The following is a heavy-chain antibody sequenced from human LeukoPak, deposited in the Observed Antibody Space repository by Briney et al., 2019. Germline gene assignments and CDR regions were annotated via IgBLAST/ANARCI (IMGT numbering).Heavy chain of an antibody. D-gene: IGHD6-19*01. J-gene: IGHJ4*02. V-gene: IGHV3-11*01. Sequence: PGGSLRLSCAASGFIFSDYHMSWLRQAPGKGLEWLAYISSGGYVRYFEYSVWGRFTISRAYAKPSLFLYMHSLTDKDAAVYFCSGGRYITVAGAAGYFDYWGQGTLVTGPS. CDR3: SGGRYITVAGAAGYFDY. CDR2: ISSGGYVR. CDR1: GFIFSDYH.